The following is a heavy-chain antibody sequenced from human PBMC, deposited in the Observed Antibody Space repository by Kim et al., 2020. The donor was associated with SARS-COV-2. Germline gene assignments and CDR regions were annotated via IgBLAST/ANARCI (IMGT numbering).Heavy chain of an antibody. Sequence: ADSVKGRFTISRDNAKNSLYLQMNSLRAEDTAVYYCARLGGYSSSWFFQHWGQGTLVTVSS. J-gene: IGHJ1*01. V-gene: IGHV3-11*03. D-gene: IGHD6-13*01. CDR3: ARLGGYSSSWFFQH.